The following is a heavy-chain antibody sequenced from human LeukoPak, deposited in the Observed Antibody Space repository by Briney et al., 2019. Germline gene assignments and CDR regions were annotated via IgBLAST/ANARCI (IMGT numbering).Heavy chain of an antibody. Sequence: SSETLSLTCTVSGGSISTSSYYWSWIRQPPGKGLEWIGYIYYSGSTNYNPSLKSRVTISVDTSKNQFSLKLSSVTAADTAVYYCARGKQLFSYWGQGTLVTVSS. V-gene: IGHV4-61*01. D-gene: IGHD6-13*01. CDR1: GGSISTSSYY. CDR3: ARGKQLFSY. J-gene: IGHJ4*02. CDR2: IYYSGST.